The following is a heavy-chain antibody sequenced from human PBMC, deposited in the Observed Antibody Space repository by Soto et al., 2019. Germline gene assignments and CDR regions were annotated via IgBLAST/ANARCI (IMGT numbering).Heavy chain of an antibody. J-gene: IGHJ4*02. Sequence: SETLSLTCAVSGDSIICIYHWAWIRQPPGRSLEWIASIFHTGTTYYTPSLKSRVTISVDTSKNQFSLRLSSVTAADSAVYYCGRPDTVGFYPHLGQGNLVTVSS. CDR3: GRPDTVGFYPH. CDR2: IFHTGTT. D-gene: IGHD3-16*02. CDR1: GDSIICIYH. V-gene: IGHV4-38-2*01.